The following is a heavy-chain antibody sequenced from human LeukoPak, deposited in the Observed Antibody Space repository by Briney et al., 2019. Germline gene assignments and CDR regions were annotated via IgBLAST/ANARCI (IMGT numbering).Heavy chain of an antibody. D-gene: IGHD4-23*01. CDR1: GYSISSGYY. V-gene: IGHV4-38-2*02. CDR2: IYHSGST. J-gene: IGHJ4*02. CDR3: AREIDLHGGHY. Sequence: ASETLSLTCTVSGYSISSGYYWGWIRQPPGKGLEWIGSIYHSGSTYYNPSLKSRVTISVDTSKNQFSLKLSSVTAADTAVYYCAREIDLHGGHYWGQGTLVTVSS.